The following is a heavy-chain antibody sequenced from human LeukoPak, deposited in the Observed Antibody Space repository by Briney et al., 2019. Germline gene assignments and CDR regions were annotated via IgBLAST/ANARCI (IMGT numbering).Heavy chain of an antibody. J-gene: IGHJ4*01. D-gene: IGHD6-19*01. CDR3: ARSGSSGCPDD. V-gene: IGHV1-69*04. CDR1: GGTFSSYA. CDR2: IIPFIGIT. Sequence: ASVKVSCKASGGTFSSYAISWVRQAPGQGLEWMGRIIPFIGITNYAQKFQGRVTITTDKSTSTAYMELSSLRSEDTAVYYCARSGSSGCPDDSGQGTLVTVSA.